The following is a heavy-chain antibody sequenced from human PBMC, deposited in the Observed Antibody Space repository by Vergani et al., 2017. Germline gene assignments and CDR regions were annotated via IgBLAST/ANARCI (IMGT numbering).Heavy chain of an antibody. CDR2: ISGSGGST. J-gene: IGHJ4*02. D-gene: IGHD2-2*01. CDR3: AKLEXIVVVPAAMPFFDY. V-gene: IGHV3-23*01. CDR1: GFTFSSYA. Sequence: EVQLLESGGGLVQPGGSLRLSCAASGFTFSSYAMSWVRQAPGKGLEWVSAISGSGGSTYYADSVKGRFTISRDNSKNTLYLQMNSLRAEDTAVYYCAKLEXIVVVPAAMPFFDYWGQGTLVTVSS.